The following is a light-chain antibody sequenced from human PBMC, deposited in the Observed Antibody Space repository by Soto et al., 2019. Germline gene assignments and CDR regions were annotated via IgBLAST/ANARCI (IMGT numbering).Light chain of an antibody. CDR1: STNIGSNY. J-gene: IGLJ1*01. V-gene: IGLV1-47*01. CDR2: QNN. Sequence: QAVVSQPPSASGTPGQRVTISCSGSSTNIGSNYVYWYHHLPGTAPKLLMYQNNQRPSGVPDRFSGSKSGTSASLAISGLRSEDEADFYCASWDDSLSGYVFGTGTQLTVL. CDR3: ASWDDSLSGYV.